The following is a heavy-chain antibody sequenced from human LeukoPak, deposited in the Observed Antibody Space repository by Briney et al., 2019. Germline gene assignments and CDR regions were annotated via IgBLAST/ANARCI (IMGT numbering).Heavy chain of an antibody. Sequence: SETLSLTCTVSGGSISSYYWSWIRQPPGKGLEWIGYIYYSGSTNYNPSLKSRVTISVDTSKNQFSLKLSSVTAADTAVYYCAREGCTNGVCRGFDYWGQGTLVTVSS. J-gene: IGHJ4*02. D-gene: IGHD2-8*01. V-gene: IGHV4-59*01. CDR3: AREGCTNGVCRGFDY. CDR2: IYYSGST. CDR1: GGSISSYY.